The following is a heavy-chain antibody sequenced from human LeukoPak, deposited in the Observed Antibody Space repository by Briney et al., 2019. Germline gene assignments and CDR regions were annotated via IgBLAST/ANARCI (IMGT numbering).Heavy chain of an antibody. J-gene: IGHJ6*02. CDR3: AKGENGMDV. Sequence: GGSLRLSCAASGSTFSSYRMNWVHQAPGKGLERVSSISDSSSYIYHADSVKGRFTISRDNAKNSVYLQMNSLRAEDTATYYCAKGENGMDVWGQGTTVTVSS. V-gene: IGHV3-21*01. CDR2: ISDSSSYI. CDR1: GSTFSSYR. D-gene: IGHD1-26*01.